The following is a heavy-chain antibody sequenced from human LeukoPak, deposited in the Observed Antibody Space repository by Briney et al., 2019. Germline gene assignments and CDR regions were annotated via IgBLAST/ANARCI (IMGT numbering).Heavy chain of an antibody. J-gene: IGHJ6*03. CDR3: ARDLLNWNPGGSIYYYYMDV. CDR2: IYTSGST. D-gene: IGHD1-20*01. V-gene: IGHV4-39*07. Sequence: SETLSLTCTVSGGSISSSSYYWGWIRQPPGKGLEWIGRIYTSGSTNYNPSLKSRVTMSVDASKNQFSLKLSSVTAADTAVYYCARDLLNWNPGGSIYYYYMDVWGKGTTVTVSS. CDR1: GGSISSSSYY.